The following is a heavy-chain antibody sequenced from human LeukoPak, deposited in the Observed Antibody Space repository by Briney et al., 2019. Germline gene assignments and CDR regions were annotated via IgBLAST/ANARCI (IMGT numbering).Heavy chain of an antibody. CDR3: ARGYCSGGSCYADAFDI. CDR1: GGTFSSYA. V-gene: IGHV1-69*13. Sequence: SVEVSCKASGGTFSSYAISWVRQAPGQGLEWMGGIIPIFGTANYAQKFQGRVTITADESTSTAYMELSSLRSEDTAVYYCARGYCSGGSCYADAFDIWGQGTMVTVSS. CDR2: IIPIFGTA. D-gene: IGHD2-15*01. J-gene: IGHJ3*02.